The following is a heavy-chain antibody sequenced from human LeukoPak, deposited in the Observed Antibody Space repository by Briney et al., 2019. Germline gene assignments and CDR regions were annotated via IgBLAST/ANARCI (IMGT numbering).Heavy chain of an antibody. CDR1: GYTFTGYY. Sequence: VSVKVSCKASGYTFTGYYMHWVRQAPGQGLEWMGWINPNSGGTNYAQKFQGRVTMTRDTSISTAYMELSRLRSDDTAVYYCAREEDSSSWRGRYNWFDPWGQGTLVTVSS. CDR3: AREEDSSSWRGRYNWFDP. J-gene: IGHJ5*02. V-gene: IGHV1-2*02. D-gene: IGHD6-13*01. CDR2: INPNSGGT.